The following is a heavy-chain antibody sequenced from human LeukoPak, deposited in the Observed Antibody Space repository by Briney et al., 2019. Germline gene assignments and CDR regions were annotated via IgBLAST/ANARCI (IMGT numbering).Heavy chain of an antibody. CDR1: GGSFSGYY. D-gene: IGHD3-10*01. CDR3: ARGPRVRGVIISAFDI. J-gene: IGHJ3*02. CDR2: INHSGST. Sequence: PSETLSLTCAVYGGSFSGYYWSWIRQPPGKGLEWIGEINHSGSTNYNPSLKSRVTISVDTSKNQFFLKLSSVTAADTAVYYCARGPRVRGVIISAFDIWGQGTMVTVSS. V-gene: IGHV4-34*01.